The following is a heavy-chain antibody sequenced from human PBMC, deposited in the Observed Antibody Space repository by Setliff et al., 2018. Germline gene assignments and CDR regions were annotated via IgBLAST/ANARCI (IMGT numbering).Heavy chain of an antibody. Sequence: ASVKVSCKASGYTFSNYVITWVRQAPGQGLEWMGWISAYSGNTKYAQKLQGRVTMTTDTSTTTAYLELRSLTSDDTAVYYCSRLVRYCTTTSCQGASGAEFWGQGTLVTVSS. CDR3: SRLVRYCTTTSCQGASGAEF. D-gene: IGHD2-2*01. J-gene: IGHJ4*02. CDR2: ISAYSGNT. CDR1: GYTFSNYV. V-gene: IGHV1-18*01.